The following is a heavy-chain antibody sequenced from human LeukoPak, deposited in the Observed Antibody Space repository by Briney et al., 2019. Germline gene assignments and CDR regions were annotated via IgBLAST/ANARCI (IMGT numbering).Heavy chain of an antibody. CDR3: ARGVATNY. CDR2: MNPNSGST. V-gene: IGHV1-8*01. D-gene: IGHD1-1*01. J-gene: IGHJ4*02. CDR1: GYTFTNYD. Sequence: ASVTVSCTTSGYTFTNYDINWVRQATGQGLEWMGWMNPNSGSTDYAQKFQGRVTMTRDTSISTAYMELSSLRSEDTALYYCARGVATNYWGQGTLVTVSS.